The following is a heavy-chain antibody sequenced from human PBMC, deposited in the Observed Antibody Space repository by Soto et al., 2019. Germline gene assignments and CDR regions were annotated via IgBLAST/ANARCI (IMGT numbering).Heavy chain of an antibody. CDR2: ISSNGGST. V-gene: IGHV3-64D*06. CDR1: GFTFSSYA. Sequence: CSASGFTFSSYAMHWVRQAPGKGLEYVSAISSNGGSTYYADSVKGRFTISRDNSKNTLYLQMSSLRAEDTAVYYCVKDRIAAAGLFNYYFDYWGQGTLVTVSS. CDR3: VKDRIAAAGLFNYYFDY. D-gene: IGHD6-13*01. J-gene: IGHJ4*02.